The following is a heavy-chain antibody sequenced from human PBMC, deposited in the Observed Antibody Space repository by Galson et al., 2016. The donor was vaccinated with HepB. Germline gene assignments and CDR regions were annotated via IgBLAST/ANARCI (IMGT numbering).Heavy chain of an antibody. Sequence: SLRLSCAASGFTFRSYWMHWVRQAPGKGLVWVSHINSDGSDTSYADSVKGRFSISRDNAKNTLYLQMNRLRAEDTAVYYCVRDGGVILAAGNDCWGQGTLVTVSS. CDR1: GFTFRSYW. V-gene: IGHV3-74*01. CDR3: VRDGGVILAAGNDC. J-gene: IGHJ4*02. D-gene: IGHD3-16*01. CDR2: INSDGSDT.